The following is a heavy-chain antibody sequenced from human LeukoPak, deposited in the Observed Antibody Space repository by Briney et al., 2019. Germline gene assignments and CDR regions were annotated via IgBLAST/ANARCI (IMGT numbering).Heavy chain of an antibody. CDR3: ARVSHSYANFGGYYFDY. CDR2: ISSSSSYI. V-gene: IGHV3-21*01. D-gene: IGHD5-18*01. J-gene: IGHJ4*02. Sequence: GRSLRLSCAASGFAFSSYSMNWVRQAPGKGLEWVSSISSSSSYIYYADSVKGRFTISRDNAKNSLYLQMNSLRAEDTAVYYCARVSHSYANFGGYYFDYWGQGTLVTVSS. CDR1: GFAFSSYS.